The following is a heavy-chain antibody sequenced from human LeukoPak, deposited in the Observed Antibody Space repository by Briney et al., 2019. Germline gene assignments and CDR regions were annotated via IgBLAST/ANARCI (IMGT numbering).Heavy chain of an antibody. V-gene: IGHV3-30-3*01. CDR3: ARVGRSNFDY. CDR2: ISYDGSNK. Sequence: PGGSLRLSCAASGFTFSSYAMHWVRQAPGKGLEWVAVISYDGSNKYYADSVKGRFTISRDNSKNTLYLQMNSLRAEDTAVYYCARVGRSNFDYWAQGTLVTVSS. CDR1: GFTFSSYA. J-gene: IGHJ4*02.